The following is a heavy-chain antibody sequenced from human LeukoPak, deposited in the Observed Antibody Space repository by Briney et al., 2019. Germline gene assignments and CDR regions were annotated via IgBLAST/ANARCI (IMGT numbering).Heavy chain of an antibody. CDR2: INTNTGNP. V-gene: IGHV7-4-1*02. J-gene: IGHJ4*02. CDR3: ARVYDPVSDVPYYFDY. CDR1: GYTFTSYA. D-gene: IGHD3-16*01. Sequence: GASVKVSCMASGYTFTSYAMNWVRQAPGQGLEWMGWINTNTGNPTYAQGFTGRFVFSLDTSVSTAYLQISSLKAEDTAVYYCARVYDPVSDVPYYFDYWGQGTLVTVSS.